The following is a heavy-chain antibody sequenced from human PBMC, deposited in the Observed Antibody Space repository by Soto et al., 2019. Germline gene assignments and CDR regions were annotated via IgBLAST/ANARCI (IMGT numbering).Heavy chain of an antibody. CDR1: GGSISTYY. J-gene: IGHJ3*02. Sequence: QVQLQESGPGLVKSSETLSLNCTVSGGSISTYYWSWIRQPTGKGLDWIGYIYYSGSTHYNPSLKSQVTISVDSSKNQFSLRLNSVTAADTAAYYCVRGRAHLRRGACDMWGEGTMVTVSS. CDR2: IYYSGST. V-gene: IGHV4-59*01. D-gene: IGHD3-10*01. CDR3: VRGRAHLRRGACDM.